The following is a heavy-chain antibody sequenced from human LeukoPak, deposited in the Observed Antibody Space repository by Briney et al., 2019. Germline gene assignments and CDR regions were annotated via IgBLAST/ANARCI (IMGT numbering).Heavy chain of an antibody. CDR2: MYNSGST. V-gene: IGHV4-39*01. D-gene: IGHD6-13*01. CDR3: ARLGAAAPYYFDY. J-gene: IGHJ4*02. Sequence: SETLSLTCIVSGGSISRSSHYWGWIRQPPGKGLEWIGSMYNSGSTYYNPSLKSRVTISIDTSKNQYYLKLSSVTATDTAVYYCARLGAAAPYYFDYWGQGTLVTVSS. CDR1: GGSISRSSHY.